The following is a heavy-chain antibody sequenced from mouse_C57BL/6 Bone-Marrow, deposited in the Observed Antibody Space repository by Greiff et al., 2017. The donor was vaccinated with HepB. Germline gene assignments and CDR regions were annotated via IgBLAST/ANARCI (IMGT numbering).Heavy chain of an antibody. D-gene: IGHD1-1*01. CDR2: INPNNGGT. Sequence: VQLQQSGPELVKPGASVKMSCKASGYTFTDYNMHWVKQSHGKSLEWIGYINPNNGGTSYNQKFKGKATLTVNKSSSTAYMELRSLTSEDSEVYYCAVLLRSRDAMDYWGQGTAVTVSS. CDR3: AVLLRSRDAMDY. V-gene: IGHV1-22*01. J-gene: IGHJ4*01. CDR1: GYTFTDYN.